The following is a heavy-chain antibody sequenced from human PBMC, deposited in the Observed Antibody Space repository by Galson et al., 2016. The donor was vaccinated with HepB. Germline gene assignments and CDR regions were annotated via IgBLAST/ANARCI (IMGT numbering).Heavy chain of an antibody. CDR1: GGTFARYA. J-gene: IGHJ4*02. V-gene: IGHV1-69*13. D-gene: IGHD3-22*01. CDR3: ARETIYDSSGYYLDY. CDR2: TIPVFGTA. Sequence: SVKVSCKASGGTFARYAISWVRQAPGQGLEWMGGTIPVFGTAKYAQKFQGRVTITADESTSTAYMELSSLRSEDTAVYYCARETIYDSSGYYLDYWGQGTLVTVSS.